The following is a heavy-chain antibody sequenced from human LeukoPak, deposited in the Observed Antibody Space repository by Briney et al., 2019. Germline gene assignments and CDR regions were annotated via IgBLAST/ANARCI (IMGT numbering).Heavy chain of an antibody. D-gene: IGHD3-9*01. J-gene: IGHJ5*02. Sequence: GASVKVSCKASGYTFTNYGITWMRQAPGQGLEWMGWISAYNGNTNYAQKLQGRVTMTTDTSTSTAYMELRSLRSDDTAVYYCARGDILTGPDNWFDPWGQGTLVTVSS. CDR1: GYTFTNYG. CDR2: ISAYNGNT. CDR3: ARGDILTGPDNWFDP. V-gene: IGHV1-18*01.